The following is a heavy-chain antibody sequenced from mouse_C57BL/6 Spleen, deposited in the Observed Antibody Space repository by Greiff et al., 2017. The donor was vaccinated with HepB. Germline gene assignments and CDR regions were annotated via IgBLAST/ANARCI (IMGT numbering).Heavy chain of an antibody. CDR3: ARQGIYYDYGGDYYYAMDY. D-gene: IGHD2-4*01. V-gene: IGHV1-47*01. J-gene: IGHJ4*01. Sequence: QVQLKQSGAELVKPGASVKMSCKASGYTFTTYPIEWMKQNHGKSLEWIGNFHPYHDDTKYNEKFTGKATLTVEKSSSTVYLGLSRLTSDDSAVYYCARQGIYYDYGGDYYYAMDYWGQGTSVTVSS. CDR2: FHPYHDDT. CDR1: GYTFTTYP.